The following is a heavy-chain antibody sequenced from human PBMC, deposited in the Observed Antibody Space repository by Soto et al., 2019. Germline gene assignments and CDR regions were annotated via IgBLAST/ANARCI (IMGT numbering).Heavy chain of an antibody. V-gene: IGHV1-69*13. J-gene: IGHJ1*01. CDR2: IIPVFGRP. Sequence: SVKVSCKASGGSFSSFGISWVRQTPGQGLEWMGGIIPVFGRPNYAQRFRGRLTITADESTNTVYLELIDLRSEDTAVYYCAREGSGYNLWGQGTQVTVSS. CDR3: AREGSGYNL. D-gene: IGHD5-12*01. CDR1: GGSFSSFG.